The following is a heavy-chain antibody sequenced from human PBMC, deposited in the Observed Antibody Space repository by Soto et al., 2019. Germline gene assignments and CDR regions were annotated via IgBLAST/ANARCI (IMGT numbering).Heavy chain of an antibody. CDR3: ARGSRMKLVYYYYVMDV. CDR1: GGSVSSGGHY. D-gene: IGHD1-7*01. CDR2: IYYSGST. Sequence: TLSLTCTVSGGSVSSGGHYWNWIRQHPVRGLEWIGYIYYSGSTFYNPSLKSRVIMSIDTSKKEVSLTLTSVRAADTAVYYCARGSRMKLVYYYYVMDVWGQGTTVTGSS. V-gene: IGHV4-31*03. J-gene: IGHJ6*02.